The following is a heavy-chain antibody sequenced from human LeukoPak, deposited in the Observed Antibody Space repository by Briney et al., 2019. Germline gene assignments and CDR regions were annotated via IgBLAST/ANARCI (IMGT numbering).Heavy chain of an antibody. V-gene: IGHV4-30-2*01. D-gene: IGHD2-2*03. CDR3: ARVNGYCSSTSCYSNWFDP. J-gene: IGHJ5*02. CDR2: IYHSGST. CDR1: GGSISSGGYS. Sequence: SQTLSLTCAVSGGSISSGGYSWSWIRQPPGKGLELIGYIYHSGSTYYNPSLKSRVTISVDRSKNQFSLKLSSVTAADTAVYYCARVNGYCSSTSCYSNWFDPWGQGTLVTVSS.